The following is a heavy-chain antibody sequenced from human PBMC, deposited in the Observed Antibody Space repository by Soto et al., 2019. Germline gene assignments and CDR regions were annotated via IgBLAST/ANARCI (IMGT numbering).Heavy chain of an antibody. CDR1: GFTFSSYA. D-gene: IGHD5-18*01. J-gene: IGHJ6*02. CDR3: AKYDYSYGHPLGMDV. V-gene: IGHV3-23*01. Sequence: PGGSLRLSCAASGFTFSSYAMSWVRQAPGKGLEWVSAISGSGGSTYYADSVKGRFTISRDNSKNTLYLQMNSLRAEDTAVYYCAKYDYSYGHPLGMDVWGQGTTVTVSS. CDR2: ISGSGGST.